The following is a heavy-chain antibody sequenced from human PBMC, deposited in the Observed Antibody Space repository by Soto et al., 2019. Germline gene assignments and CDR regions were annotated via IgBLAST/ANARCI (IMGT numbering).Heavy chain of an antibody. J-gene: IGHJ6*02. Sequence: QITLKESGPTRVKPTQTLTLTCTYSGFSLSTIGVGVGWIRQPPGKALEWLALIYWDDDKRYSPSLKSRLTVTKDTSKNQVVLTMTNMDPVDTATYYCVQSRCGGDCLQSYSSHSYYGLDVWGQGTTVTVSS. D-gene: IGHD2-21*02. CDR2: IYWDDDK. CDR3: VQSRCGGDCLQSYSSHSYYGLDV. CDR1: GFSLSTIGVG. V-gene: IGHV2-5*02.